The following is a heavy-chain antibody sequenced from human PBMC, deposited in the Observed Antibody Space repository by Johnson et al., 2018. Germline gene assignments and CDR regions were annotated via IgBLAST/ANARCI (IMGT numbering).Heavy chain of an antibody. J-gene: IGHJ1*01. V-gene: IGHV3-7*01. Sequence: VQLVESGGGLVQPGGSLRLSCAASGFTFRNYWMSWVRQAPGKGLEWVANIKQDGREKYYVDSVKGRFTISREHAKNSLYLQINSLRAEDTAVYYCARPSGDYYCQHWGQGTLVTVSS. CDR2: IKQDGREK. CDR3: ARPSGDYYCQH. D-gene: IGHD4-17*01. CDR1: GFTFRNYW.